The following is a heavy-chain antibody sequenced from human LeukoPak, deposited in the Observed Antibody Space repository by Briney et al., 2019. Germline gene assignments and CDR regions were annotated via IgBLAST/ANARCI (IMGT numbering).Heavy chain of an antibody. Sequence: PSETLSLTCTVSGDSISSSSSYWGWIRQPPGKGLEWIGSMWFGATTSYDPSLKSRVTISVDPSKNQFSLKLSSVTAADTALYHCARGRRGSYFQDYWGQGTLVTVSS. CDR2: MWFGATT. J-gene: IGHJ4*02. V-gene: IGHV4-39*07. CDR3: ARGRRGSYFQDY. CDR1: GDSISSSSSY. D-gene: IGHD1-26*01.